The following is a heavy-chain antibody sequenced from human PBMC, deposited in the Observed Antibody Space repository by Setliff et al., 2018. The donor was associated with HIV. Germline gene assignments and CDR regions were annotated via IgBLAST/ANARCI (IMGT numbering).Heavy chain of an antibody. CDR1: GFTFSTYT. CDR3: AGQWGPYYMDV. D-gene: IGHD3-16*01. V-gene: IGHV3-21*01. J-gene: IGHJ6*03. Sequence: GGSLRLSCAASGFTFSTYTMNRVRQAPGKGLEWLSSISSSSSFIYYADSVKGRFTISREDAKNSLFLQMNSLRAEDTAVYYCAGQWGPYYMDVWGKGTTVTVSS. CDR2: ISSSSSFI.